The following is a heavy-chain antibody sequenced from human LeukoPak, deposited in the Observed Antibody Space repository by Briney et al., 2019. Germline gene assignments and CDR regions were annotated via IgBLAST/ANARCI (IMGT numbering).Heavy chain of an antibody. J-gene: IGHJ4*02. CDR2: IYTSGST. V-gene: IGHV4-61*02. D-gene: IGHD3-3*01. CDR1: GGSISSGSYY. Sequence: SETLSLTCTVSGGSISSGSYYWSWIRPPAGKGLEWIGRIYTSGSTNYNPSLKSRVTISVDTSKNQFSLKLSSVTAADTAVYYCARGPNDFWSGYYTPYFDYWGQGTLVTVSS. CDR3: ARGPNDFWSGYYTPYFDY.